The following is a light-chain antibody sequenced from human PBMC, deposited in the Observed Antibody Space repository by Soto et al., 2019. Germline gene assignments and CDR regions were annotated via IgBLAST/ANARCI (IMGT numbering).Light chain of an antibody. J-gene: IGKJ1*01. CDR2: DAS. V-gene: IGKV1-5*01. Sequence: DIQMTQSPSTLSASVGDRVTITCRASQSISSWLAWYQQKPGKAPKLLIYDASSLESGVPSRFSGSGSGTEFTLTISSLQPDYFATYYCQKYNSYPSTFGQGTKVEIK. CDR1: QSISSW. CDR3: QKYNSYPST.